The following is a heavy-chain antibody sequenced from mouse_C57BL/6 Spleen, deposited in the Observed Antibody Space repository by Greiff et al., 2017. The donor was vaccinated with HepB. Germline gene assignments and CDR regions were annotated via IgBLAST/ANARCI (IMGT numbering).Heavy chain of an antibody. J-gene: IGHJ2*01. CDR3: ARGAFPSYYYGSSDFDY. V-gene: IGHV5-17*01. Sequence: EVQLVESGGGLVKPGGSLKLSCAASGFTFGDYGMHWVRQAPEKGLEWVAYISSGSSTIYYADTVKGRFTISRDNAKNTLFLQMTSLRSEDTAMYYCARGAFPSYYYGSSDFDYWGQGTTLTVSS. D-gene: IGHD1-1*01. CDR2: ISSGSSTI. CDR1: GFTFGDYG.